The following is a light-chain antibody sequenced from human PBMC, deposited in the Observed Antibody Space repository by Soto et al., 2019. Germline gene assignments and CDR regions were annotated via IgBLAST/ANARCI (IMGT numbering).Light chain of an antibody. CDR2: LESSGSY. CDR1: SGHSSYI. Sequence: QPVLTQSSSASASLGSSVKLTCTLSSGHSSYIIAWHQQQPGKAPRYLMKLESSGSYNKGSGVPDRFSGSSSGADRYLTISNLQFEDEADYYCETWDSNTRMFGGGTKLTVL. V-gene: IGLV4-60*02. J-gene: IGLJ3*02. CDR3: ETWDSNTRM.